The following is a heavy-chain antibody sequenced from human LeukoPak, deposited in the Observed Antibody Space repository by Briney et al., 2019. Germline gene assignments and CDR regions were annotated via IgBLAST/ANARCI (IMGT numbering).Heavy chain of an antibody. CDR2: LSNGGGST. J-gene: IGHJ2*01. Sequence: GGSLSLSCAASGFTFNNYVMTWVRQAPGKGLEWVSSLSNGGGSTYYADSVRGRFTISRDNFNYTMFLQMNSLRVEDTAVYYCARDPYYYDSSGYPGANWYFDLWGRGTLVTVSS. D-gene: IGHD3-22*01. CDR3: ARDPYYYDSSGYPGANWYFDL. V-gene: IGHV3-23*01. CDR1: GFTFNNYV.